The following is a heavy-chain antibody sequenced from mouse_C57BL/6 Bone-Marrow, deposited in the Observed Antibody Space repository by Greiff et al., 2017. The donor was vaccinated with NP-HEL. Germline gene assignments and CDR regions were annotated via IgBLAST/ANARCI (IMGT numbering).Heavy chain of an antibody. CDR2: IYPRSGNT. V-gene: IGHV1-81*01. J-gene: IGHJ2*01. Sequence: VKLVESGAELARPGASVKLSCKASGYTFTSYGISWVKQRTGQGLEWIGEIYPRSGNTYYNEKFKGKATLTADKSSSTAYMELRSLTSEDSAVYLWASPSFFDYWGQGTTLTVSS. D-gene: IGHD6-1*01. CDR3: ASPSFFDY. CDR1: GYTFTSYG.